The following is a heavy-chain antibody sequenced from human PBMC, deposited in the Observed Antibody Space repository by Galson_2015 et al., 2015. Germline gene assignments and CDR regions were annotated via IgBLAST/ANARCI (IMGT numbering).Heavy chain of an antibody. Sequence: SLRLSCAASGFTFSSYGMHWVRQAPGKGLEWVAVIWYDGSNKYYADSVKGRFTISRDNSKNTLYLQMNSLRAEDTAVYYCARSSVTTYNYYYYGMDVWGQGTTVTVSS. V-gene: IGHV3-33*01. CDR2: IWYDGSNK. D-gene: IGHD4-17*01. CDR3: ARSSVTTYNYYYYGMDV. J-gene: IGHJ6*02. CDR1: GFTFSSYG.